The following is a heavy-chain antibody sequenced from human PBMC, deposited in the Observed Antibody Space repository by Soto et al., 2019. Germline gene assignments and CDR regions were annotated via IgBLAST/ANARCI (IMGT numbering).Heavy chain of an antibody. CDR3: ARTHVPGWFDP. CDR2: INASYGNT. D-gene: IGHD3-10*01. Sequence: ASVKVSCKASGGTFSSYAISWVRQAPGQRLEWMGWINASYGNTKYSQKFQGRVTITRDTSASTAYMELSSLRSEDTAVYYCARTHVPGWFDPWGQGTLVTVPQ. J-gene: IGHJ5*02. CDR1: GGTFSSYA. V-gene: IGHV1-3*01.